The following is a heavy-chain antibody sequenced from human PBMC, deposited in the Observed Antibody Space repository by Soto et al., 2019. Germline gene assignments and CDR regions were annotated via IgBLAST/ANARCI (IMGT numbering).Heavy chain of an antibody. CDR2: INRDGSDT. V-gene: IGHV3-74*01. CDR3: ARAGGSCSGGSGTHRYFSGMDV. J-gene: IGHJ6*02. Sequence: EVQLEESGGGLVQPGGSLRVSCAASGFTFSRFWMHWVRQAPGMGLVWVSRINRDGSDTNYADSVKGRFTISKDNAKNTLYLQMNSLRAEDTAVYYCARAGGSCSGGSGTHRYFSGMDVWGQGTTVTVSS. CDR1: GFTFSRFW. D-gene: IGHD2-15*01.